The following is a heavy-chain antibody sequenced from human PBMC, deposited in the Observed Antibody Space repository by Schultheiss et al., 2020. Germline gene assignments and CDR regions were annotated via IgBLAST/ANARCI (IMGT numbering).Heavy chain of an antibody. CDR1: RGSISSYY. CDR3: ARDRAQSHSGWPSYFDY. D-gene: IGHD5-12*01. J-gene: IGHJ4*02. Sequence: SEPLSLACTVSRGSISSYYWSWIRPPAGKGLEWIGRIYTSGRTNYNPSVKSRVTMSVDTSKNQFSLKLSSVTAADTAGYYCARDRAQSHSGWPSYFDYLGQGTLVTVSS. V-gene: IGHV4-4*07. CDR2: IYTSGRT.